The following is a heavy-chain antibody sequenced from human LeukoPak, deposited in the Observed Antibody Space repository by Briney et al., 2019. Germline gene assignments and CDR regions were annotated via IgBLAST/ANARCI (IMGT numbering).Heavy chain of an antibody. CDR3: ARGRGSYGY. Sequence: PSETLSLTCTVSGGSLSPYYWSWIRQSPGKGLEWIGYISYSGSTNSHPSLKSRVTISVDMSKPQFYLELSSVTAADTAVYYCARGRGSYGYWGQGTLVTVSS. D-gene: IGHD1-26*01. V-gene: IGHV4-59*01. CDR1: GGSLSPYY. J-gene: IGHJ4*02. CDR2: ISYSGST.